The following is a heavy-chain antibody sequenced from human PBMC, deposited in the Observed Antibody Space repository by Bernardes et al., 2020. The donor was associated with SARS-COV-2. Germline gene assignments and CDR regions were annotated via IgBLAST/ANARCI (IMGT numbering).Heavy chain of an antibody. J-gene: IGHJ4*02. CDR1: GFTLSSYA. D-gene: IGHD4-17*01. Sequence: GSLRLSCAASGFTLSSYAMSWVRQPSGKGLEWIGRIRSKPKGYATTYAASLKGRFVISRDDSRNTAYLQIHSLKIEDTAVYYCTGDYLYWDQGTLVSVSS. CDR3: TGDYLY. V-gene: IGHV3-73*01. CDR2: IRSKPKGYAT.